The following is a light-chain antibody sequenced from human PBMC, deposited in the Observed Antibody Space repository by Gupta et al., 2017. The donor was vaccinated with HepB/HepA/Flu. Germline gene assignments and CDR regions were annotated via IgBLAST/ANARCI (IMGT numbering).Light chain of an antibody. CDR1: VSATKD. J-gene: IGKJ4*01. CDR2: GAS. V-gene: IGKV3-15*01. CDR3: QQYNKWPPLT. Sequence: EILMMQSAVILSVSQGERATVSCRASVSATKDLVWYQKKDGQAPRLVIYGASVRAAGIPARFSGSGSGTEFTLTISSLQSEDFAVYYCQQYNKWPPLTFGRGTKVEIK.